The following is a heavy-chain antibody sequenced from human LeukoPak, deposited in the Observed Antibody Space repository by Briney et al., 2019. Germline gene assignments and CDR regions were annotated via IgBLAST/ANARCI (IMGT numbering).Heavy chain of an antibody. CDR1: GFTSSYAW. V-gene: IGHV3-15*01. Sequence: PGGSLRLSCASSGFTSSYAWMSWVRQAPGKGLEWVGRIKSKTDGGTTDYAAPVKGRFTISRDDSKNTLYLQMNSLKTENTAVYYCTTDMEILSVYWPSDYGGYVDSWGQGTLVTVSS. CDR2: IKSKTDGGTT. CDR3: TTDMEILSVYWPSDYGGYVDS. J-gene: IGHJ4*02. D-gene: IGHD4-23*01.